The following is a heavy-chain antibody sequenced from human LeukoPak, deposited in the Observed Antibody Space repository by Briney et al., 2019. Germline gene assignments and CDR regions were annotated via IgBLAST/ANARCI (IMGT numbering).Heavy chain of an antibody. Sequence: GRSLRLSCASSGFTFSSFGMHWVRQAPGKGLEWVAVIWYDGSNKYYGDCVKGRFNISRDNSKNTLYLQMNSLSAEDTAMFYCARDNADSVFPVFFDYWGRGTLVTVSS. J-gene: IGHJ4*02. CDR2: IWYDGSNK. CDR1: GFTFSSFG. D-gene: IGHD2-21*01. V-gene: IGHV3-33*01. CDR3: ARDNADSVFPVFFDY.